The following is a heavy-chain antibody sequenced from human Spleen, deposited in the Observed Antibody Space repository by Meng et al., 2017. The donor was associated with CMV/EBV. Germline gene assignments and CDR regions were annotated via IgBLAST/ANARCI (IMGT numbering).Heavy chain of an antibody. CDR1: GFTFSSYR. J-gene: IGHJ5*02. CDR3: ARGGYQGKNNWFDP. D-gene: IGHD2-2*01. V-gene: IGHV3-21*01. Sequence: SGFTFSSYRMNWVRQAPGKGLEWVSTIDSSSGYIYYADSVKGRFTISRDNAKNSLYLQMNSLRAEDTAVYYCARGGYQGKNNWFDPWGQGALVTVSS. CDR2: IDSSSGYI.